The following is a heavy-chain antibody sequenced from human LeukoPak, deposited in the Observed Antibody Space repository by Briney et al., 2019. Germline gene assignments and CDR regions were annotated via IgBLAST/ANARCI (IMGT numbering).Heavy chain of an antibody. CDR1: GFTFSSSG. J-gene: IGHJ6*03. V-gene: IGHV3-30*02. CDR3: AKGLVVVPLASPNLYSYCYMDV. D-gene: IGHD2-2*01. CDR2: IRFDGSNK. Sequence: GGSLRLSCAASGFTFSSSGMHWVRQAQGKGMEWVAFIRFDGSNKYYADSVKRRFTVSRDHSKNTLYLQMTSLRSEDTAVYYCAKGLVVVPLASPNLYSYCYMDVWGKGTTVTVSS.